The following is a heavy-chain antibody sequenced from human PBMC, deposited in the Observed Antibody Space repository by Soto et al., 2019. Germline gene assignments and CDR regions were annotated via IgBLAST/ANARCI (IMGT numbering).Heavy chain of an antibody. V-gene: IGHV1-2*04. J-gene: IGHJ3*02. CDR1: GYTFTGYY. D-gene: IGHD2-2*01. CDR2: INPNSGGT. CDR3: AISNCISTSCYAGRDAFDI. Sequence: ASVKVSCKASGYTFTGYYMHWVRQAPGQGLEWMGWINPNSGGTNYAQKFQGWVTMTRDTSISTAYMELSRLRSDDTAVYYCAISNCISTSCYAGRDAFDIWGQGTMVTVS.